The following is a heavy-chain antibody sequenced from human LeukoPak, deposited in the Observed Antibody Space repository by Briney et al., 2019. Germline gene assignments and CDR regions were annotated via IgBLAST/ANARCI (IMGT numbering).Heavy chain of an antibody. J-gene: IGHJ5*02. Sequence: SETLSLTCTVSGASISSYYWSWIRQPPGKGLEWIGYIYYSGSTNYNPSLKSRVTISVDTSKNQVSLKLSSVTAADTAVYYCAGGGRGDWFDPGGQGTLVTVS. D-gene: IGHD3-16*01. V-gene: IGHV4-59*01. CDR2: IYYSGST. CDR3: AGGGRGDWFDP. CDR1: GASISSYY.